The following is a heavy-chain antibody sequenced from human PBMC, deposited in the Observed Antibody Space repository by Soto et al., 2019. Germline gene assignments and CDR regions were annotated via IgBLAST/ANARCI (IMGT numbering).Heavy chain of an antibody. CDR3: ARVGYPPVTSSGRRQYYFDY. Sequence: SETLSLTCTVSGGSISSGGYYWSWIRQHPGKGLEWIGYIYYSGSTYYNPSLKSRVTISVDTSKNQFSLKLSSVTAADTAVYYCARVGYPPVTSSGRRQYYFDYWGQGTLVTVSS. J-gene: IGHJ4*02. CDR1: GGSISSGGYY. CDR2: IYYSGST. V-gene: IGHV4-31*03. D-gene: IGHD3-22*01.